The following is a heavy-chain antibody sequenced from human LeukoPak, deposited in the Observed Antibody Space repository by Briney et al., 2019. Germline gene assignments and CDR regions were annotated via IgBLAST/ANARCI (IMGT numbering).Heavy chain of an antibody. CDR3: TRRRGGGDGFFDY. CDR1: GGSLSDYS. CDR2: IYYSGST. Sequence: KPSETLSLTCTVSGGSLSDYSWSWIRQPPGKGLEWFGYIYYSGSTNYNPSLKSRVTISVDTSKNQFSLKLSSVTAADTAVYYCTRRRGGGDGFFDYWGQGTLVTVSS. J-gene: IGHJ4*02. V-gene: IGHV4-59*08. D-gene: IGHD3-16*01.